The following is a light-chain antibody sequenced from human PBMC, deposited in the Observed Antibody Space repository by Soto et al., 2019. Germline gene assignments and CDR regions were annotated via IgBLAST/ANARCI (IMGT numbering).Light chain of an antibody. Sequence: SLELTPPPSASVAPGQTDRITCGGNNIGGKSVHWYQQKQGQAPVLVVYDDSDRPSGIPERFSGSNSGNTATLNISRVEAGDEADYYCHVWDRRSTHVFGTGTKVAVL. CDR1: NIGGKS. V-gene: IGLV3-21*02. CDR2: DDS. CDR3: HVWDRRSTHV. J-gene: IGLJ1*01.